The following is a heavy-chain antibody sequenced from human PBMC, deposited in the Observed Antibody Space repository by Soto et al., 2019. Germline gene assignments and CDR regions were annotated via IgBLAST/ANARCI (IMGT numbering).Heavy chain of an antibody. D-gene: IGHD5-18*01. CDR3: AAGTDTAMEQGADY. J-gene: IGHJ4*02. V-gene: IGHV3-21*01. Sequence: EMQLVESGGGLVKPGGSLRLSCAASGFTFSDHSMNWVRQAPGKGFEWVSSISTTGRYIYYSDSMAGRFTISRDNAKNSLYLQINSLRGDDTAIYYCAAGTDTAMEQGADYWGQGTLVTVSS. CDR2: ISTTGRYI. CDR1: GFTFSDHS.